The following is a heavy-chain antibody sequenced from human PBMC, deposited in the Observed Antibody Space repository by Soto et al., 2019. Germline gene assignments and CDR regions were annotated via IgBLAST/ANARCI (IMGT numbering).Heavy chain of an antibody. CDR2: IHPDGGQT. CDR3: ARGDIDF. V-gene: IGHV1-46*01. Sequence: SVKVSCKSSVYDFTDYYVQWVRQAPGQGLEWMGVIHPDGGQTTYSQRFQDRVTMTSETFTRTIYMELSSLRSEDTAVYYCARGDIDFWGQGALVTVSS. CDR1: VYDFTDYY. J-gene: IGHJ4*02.